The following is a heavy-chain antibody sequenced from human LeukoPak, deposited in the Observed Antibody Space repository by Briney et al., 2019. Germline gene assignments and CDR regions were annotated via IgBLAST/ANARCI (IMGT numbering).Heavy chain of an antibody. Sequence: GESLKISCKGSGYRFTSDWIGWVRQMPGKGLEWMGIIYPGDSDTRYSPSFQGQVTISADKSVNTAYLQWSSLKASDTAMYYCARLSGRVVCSAGSCYIDSWGQGTLVTVSS. J-gene: IGHJ4*02. CDR1: GYRFTSDW. CDR2: IYPGDSDT. CDR3: ARLSGRVVCSAGSCYIDS. V-gene: IGHV5-51*01. D-gene: IGHD2-15*01.